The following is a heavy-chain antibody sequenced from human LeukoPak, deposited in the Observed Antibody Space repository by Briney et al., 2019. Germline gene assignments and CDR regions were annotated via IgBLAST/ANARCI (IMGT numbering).Heavy chain of an antibody. Sequence: PSETLSLTCTVSGYSISSGYYWGWIRQPPGKGLEWIESIYHGGSTYYNPSLKSRVSISVDTSKNQFSLKLSSVTAADTAVYYCARDQGHYYGSGSYNAFDIWGQGTMVTVSS. J-gene: IGHJ3*02. CDR2: IYHGGST. CDR3: ARDQGHYYGSGSYNAFDI. CDR1: GYSISSGYY. D-gene: IGHD3-10*01. V-gene: IGHV4-38-2*02.